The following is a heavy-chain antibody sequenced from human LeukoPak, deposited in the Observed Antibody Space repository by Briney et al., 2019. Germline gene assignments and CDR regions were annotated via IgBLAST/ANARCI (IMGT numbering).Heavy chain of an antibody. CDR1: GGSFSGYY. Sequence: SETLSLTCAVYGGSFSGYYWSWIRQPPGKGLEWIGSIYYSRSTYYNPSLKSRVTISVDTSKNQFSLKLSSVTAADTAVYYCARHLSRDEKTFDYWGQGTLVTVSS. CDR2: IYYSRST. J-gene: IGHJ4*02. V-gene: IGHV4-34*01. D-gene: IGHD3-3*02. CDR3: ARHLSRDEKTFDY.